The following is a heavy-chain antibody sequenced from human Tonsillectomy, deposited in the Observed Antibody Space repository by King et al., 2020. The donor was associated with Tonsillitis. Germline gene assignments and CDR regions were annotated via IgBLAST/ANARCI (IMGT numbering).Heavy chain of an antibody. CDR3: AKDGGQGGMDV. J-gene: IGHJ6*02. CDR1: GFTFSTYG. D-gene: IGHD2-15*01. Sequence: VQLVESGGGVVQPGRSLRLSCAASGFTFSTYGMHWVRQAPGKELEWVVVISFDGNNKDYADSVKGRFTISRDNSKNTLYLQMNSLRAEDTAVYYCAKDGGQGGMDVWGQGTTVTVSS. V-gene: IGHV3-30*18. CDR2: ISFDGNNK.